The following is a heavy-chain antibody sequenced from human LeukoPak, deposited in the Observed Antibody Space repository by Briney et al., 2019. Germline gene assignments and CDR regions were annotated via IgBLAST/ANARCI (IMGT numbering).Heavy chain of an antibody. CDR1: GFTFSSHA. CDR3: ARVGDYYDMDI. CDR2: IWFDGSNS. Sequence: GRSLRLSCAASGFTFSSHAMHWVRQAPGKGLEWVAIIWFDGSNSYYADSVKGRFTISRDNSKNTLYLQMNSLRAEDTAVYYCARVGDYYDMDIWGQGTTVTVSS. D-gene: IGHD3-16*01. J-gene: IGHJ6*02. V-gene: IGHV3-33*01.